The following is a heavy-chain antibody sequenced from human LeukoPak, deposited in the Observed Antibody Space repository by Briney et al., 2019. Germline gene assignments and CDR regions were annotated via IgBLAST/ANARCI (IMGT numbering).Heavy chain of an antibody. CDR1: GFTFSSYA. Sequence: GGSLRLSCAASGFTFSSYAMSWVRQAPGKGLEWVSAISGSGGSTYYADSVKDRFTISRDNSKNTLYLQMNSLRAEDTAVYYCAKDERAIVGAFDYWGQGTLVTVSS. J-gene: IGHJ4*02. V-gene: IGHV3-23*01. CDR2: ISGSGGST. D-gene: IGHD1-26*01. CDR3: AKDERAIVGAFDY.